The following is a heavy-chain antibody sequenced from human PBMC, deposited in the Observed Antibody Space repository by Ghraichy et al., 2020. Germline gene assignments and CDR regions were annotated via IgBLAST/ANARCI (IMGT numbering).Heavy chain of an antibody. D-gene: IGHD6-13*01. CDR2: IKQDGSEK. J-gene: IGHJ6*02. CDR3: ARWQSTGSSWYYGIPNYYYYYGMDV. V-gene: IGHV3-7*01. CDR1: GFTFSSYW. Sequence: GGSLRLSCAASGFTFSSYWMSWVRQAPGKGLEWVANIKQDGSEKYYVDSVKGRFTISRDNAKNSLYLQMNSLRAEDTAVYYCARWQSTGSSWYYGIPNYYYYYGMDVWGQGTTVTVSS.